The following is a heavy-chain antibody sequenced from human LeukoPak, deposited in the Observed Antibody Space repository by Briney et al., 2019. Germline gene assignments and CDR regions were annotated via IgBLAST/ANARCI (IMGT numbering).Heavy chain of an antibody. J-gene: IGHJ4*02. V-gene: IGHV3-9*01. Sequence: PGGSLRLSCVASGFIFGDYAMHWVRHTPEKGLEWVSGISWKSDRIVYADSVKGRFTISRDNAKKTLYLQMNNLRPDDTALYYCAKVGLWGQGTLVTVSP. CDR2: ISWKSDRI. CDR3: AKVGL. CDR1: GFIFGDYA.